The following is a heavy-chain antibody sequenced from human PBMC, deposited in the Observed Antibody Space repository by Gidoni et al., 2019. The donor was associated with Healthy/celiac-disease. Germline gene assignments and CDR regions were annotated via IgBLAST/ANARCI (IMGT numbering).Heavy chain of an antibody. Sequence: QVQLVQSGAEVKKPGSSVKVSCKASGGTFSSYAISWVRQAPGQGLEWMGGIIPIFGTANYAQKFQGRVTITADKSTSTAYMELSSLRSEDTAVYYCAREYINWNQRGDAFDIWGQGTMVTVSS. CDR2: IIPIFGTA. J-gene: IGHJ3*02. V-gene: IGHV1-69*06. D-gene: IGHD1-1*01. CDR3: AREYINWNQRGDAFDI. CDR1: GGTFSSYA.